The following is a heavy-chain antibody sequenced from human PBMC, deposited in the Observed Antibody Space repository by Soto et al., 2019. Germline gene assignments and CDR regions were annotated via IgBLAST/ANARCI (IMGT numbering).Heavy chain of an antibody. D-gene: IGHD3-3*01. V-gene: IGHV3-48*02. CDR1: GFTFSSYS. J-gene: IGHJ4*02. CDR2: ISSSSSTI. CDR3: ARDRSDYDFWSGPYYFHY. Sequence: GGSLRLSCAASGFTFSSYSMNWVRQAPGKGLEWVSYISSSSSTIYYADSVKGRFTISRDNAKNSLYLQMNSLRDEDTAVYYCARDRSDYDFWSGPYYFHYWGQGTLVTVSS.